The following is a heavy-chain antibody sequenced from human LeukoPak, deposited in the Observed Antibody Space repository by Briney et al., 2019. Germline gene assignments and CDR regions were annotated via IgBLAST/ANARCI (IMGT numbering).Heavy chain of an antibody. Sequence: ASLKVSCTASGYTFTGYYMHWVRQAPGQGLEWMGWINPNSGGTNYAQKFQGRVTMTRDTSISTAYMELSRLRSDDTAVYYCARKRIAAAGLNFDYWGQGTLVTVSS. D-gene: IGHD6-13*01. V-gene: IGHV1-2*02. J-gene: IGHJ4*02. CDR2: INPNSGGT. CDR1: GYTFTGYY. CDR3: ARKRIAAAGLNFDY.